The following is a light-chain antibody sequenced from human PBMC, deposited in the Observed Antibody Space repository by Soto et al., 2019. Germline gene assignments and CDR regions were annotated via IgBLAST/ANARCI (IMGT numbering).Light chain of an antibody. CDR2: EGS. Sequence: QSVLTQPASVSGSPGQSITISCTGTSSDVGSYNLVSWYQQHPVKAPKLMIYEGSTRPSGVSNRFSGSKSGNTASLTISGLQAEDEADYYCCSYAGSSTWVFGGGTKLTVL. V-gene: IGLV2-23*01. J-gene: IGLJ3*02. CDR1: SSDVGSYNL. CDR3: CSYAGSSTWV.